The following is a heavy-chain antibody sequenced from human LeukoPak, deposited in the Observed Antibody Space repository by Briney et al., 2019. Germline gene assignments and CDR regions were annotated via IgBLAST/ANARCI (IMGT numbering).Heavy chain of an antibody. CDR1: GGTLSSYA. CDR2: IIPIFGIV. D-gene: IGHD3-22*01. CDR3: ARADSSGYSLDENFDY. Sequence: SVKVSCKASGGTLSSYAINWVRQAPGQGLEWIGRIIPIFGIVNYAQNFQGRVTITADKSTNTAYMELSSLRSEDTAFYYCARADSSGYSLDENFDYWGQGTLVTVPS. V-gene: IGHV1-69*04. J-gene: IGHJ4*02.